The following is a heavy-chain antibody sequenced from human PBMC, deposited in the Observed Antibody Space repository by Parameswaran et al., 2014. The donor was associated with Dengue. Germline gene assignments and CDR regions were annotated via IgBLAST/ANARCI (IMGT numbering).Heavy chain of an antibody. CDR2: IYYSGST. V-gene: IGHV4-31*02. Sequence: PGKGLEWIGYIYYSGSTYYNPSLKSRVTISVDTSKNQFSLKLSSVTAADTAVYYCARGRWIQLWPNWFDPWGQGTLVTVSS. D-gene: IGHD5-18*01. CDR3: ARGRWIQLWPNWFDP. J-gene: IGHJ5*02.